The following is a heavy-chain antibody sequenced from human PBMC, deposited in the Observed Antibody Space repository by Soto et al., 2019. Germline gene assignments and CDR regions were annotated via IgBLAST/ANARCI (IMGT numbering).Heavy chain of an antibody. J-gene: IGHJ6*03. V-gene: IGHV1-3*01. CDR2: INAGNGNT. D-gene: IGHD6-13*01. CDR1: GYTFTSYA. CDR3: SRGPSIAAAGRMSYYYYYRDV. Sequence: ASVKVSCKASGYTFTSYAMHWVRQAPGQRLEWMGWINAGNGNTKYSQKFQGRVTITRDTSASTAYMELSSLRSEDTAVYYCSRGPSIAAAGRMSYYYYYRDVWGKGPTATVPS.